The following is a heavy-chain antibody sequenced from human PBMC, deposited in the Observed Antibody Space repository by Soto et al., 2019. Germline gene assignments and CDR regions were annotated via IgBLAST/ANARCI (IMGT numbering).Heavy chain of an antibody. Sequence: PSETLSLTCTVSGGSISSYYWSWIRQPPGKGLEWIGYIYYSGSTNYNPSLKSRVTISVDTSKNQFSLKLSSVTAADTAVYYCASLRGYSYGSFDYWGQGTLVTVS. D-gene: IGHD5-18*01. CDR1: GGSISSYY. V-gene: IGHV4-59*01. J-gene: IGHJ4*02. CDR2: IYYSGST. CDR3: ASLRGYSYGSFDY.